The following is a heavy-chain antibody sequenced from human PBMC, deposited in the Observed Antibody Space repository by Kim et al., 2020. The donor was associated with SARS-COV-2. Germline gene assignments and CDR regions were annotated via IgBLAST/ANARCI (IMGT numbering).Heavy chain of an antibody. J-gene: IGHJ3*02. D-gene: IGHD1-1*01. V-gene: IGHV4-59*01. CDR3: ARTHKRINDEARGFRSGDAFDI. Sequence: SETLSLTCTVSGGSISSYYWSWIRQPPGKGLEWIGYIYYSGSTNYNPSLKSRVTISVDTSKNQFSLKLSSVTAADTAVYYCARTHKRINDEARGFRSGDAFDIWGQGTMVTVSS. CDR1: GGSISSYY. CDR2: IYYSGST.